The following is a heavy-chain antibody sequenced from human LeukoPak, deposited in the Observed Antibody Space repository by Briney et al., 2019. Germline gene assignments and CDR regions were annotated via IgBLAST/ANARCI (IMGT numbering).Heavy chain of an antibody. CDR1: GGSISSYY. V-gene: IGHV4-4*07. CDR3: ARGIGGATWGNWFDP. J-gene: IGHJ5*02. CDR2: IYTSGST. Sequence: PSETPSLTCTVSGGSISSYYWSWIRQPAGKGLEWIGRIYTSGSTNYNPSLKSRVTMSVDTSKNQFSLKLSSVTAADTAVYYCARGIGGATWGNWFDPWGQGTLVTVSS. D-gene: IGHD1-26*01.